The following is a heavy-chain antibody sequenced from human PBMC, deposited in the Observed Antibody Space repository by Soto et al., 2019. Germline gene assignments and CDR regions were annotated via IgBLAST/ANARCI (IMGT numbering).Heavy chain of an antibody. CDR1: GGSISSYY. Sequence: SETLSLTLTVSGGSISSYYRSWIRQPAGKGLEWIGRIYTSGSTNYNPSLKSRVTMSVDTSKNQFSLKLSSVTAADTAVYYCARDVQQLVHNWFDPWGQGTLVTVSS. D-gene: IGHD6-13*01. V-gene: IGHV4-4*07. CDR3: ARDVQQLVHNWFDP. CDR2: IYTSGST. J-gene: IGHJ5*02.